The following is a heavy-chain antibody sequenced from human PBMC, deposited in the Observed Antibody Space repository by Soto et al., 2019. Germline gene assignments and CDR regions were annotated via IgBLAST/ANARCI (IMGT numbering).Heavy chain of an antibody. Sequence: QIQLLQSGAEVKKPGASVKVTCKASGYTFRNFGISWVRQAPGQGLEWMGWISAYNANANYAQKFQGRLTMTADTSTSTAYMELRSQRSDDTVVYYCARENSYFDYWGQGTLVTVSS. CDR2: ISAYNANA. J-gene: IGHJ4*02. CDR1: GYTFRNFG. CDR3: ARENSYFDY. V-gene: IGHV1-18*01.